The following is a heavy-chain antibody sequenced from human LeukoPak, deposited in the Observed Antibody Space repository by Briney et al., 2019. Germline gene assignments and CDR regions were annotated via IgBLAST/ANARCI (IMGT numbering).Heavy chain of an antibody. CDR2: IYYSGST. CDR1: GGSISSSSYY. V-gene: IGHV4-39*07. CDR3: ARDTVAGTEPFDY. Sequence: SETLSLTCTVSGGSISSSSYYWGWIRQPPGKGLEWIGSIYYSGSTYYNPSLKSRITISIDTSKNQFSLHLNSVTAADTAVYYCARDTVAGTEPFDYWGQGTLVTVSS. J-gene: IGHJ4*02. D-gene: IGHD6-19*01.